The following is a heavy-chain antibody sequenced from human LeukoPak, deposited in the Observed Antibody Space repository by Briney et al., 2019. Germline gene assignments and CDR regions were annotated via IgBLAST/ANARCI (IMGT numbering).Heavy chain of an antibody. CDR3: ARSRSSGWYYFDY. D-gene: IGHD6-19*01. Sequence: QPGGSLRLSCGASGFTFSSYGMHWVRQAPGKGLEWVANIKQDGSEKYYVDSVKGRFTISRDNAKNSLYLQMNSLRAEDTAVYYCARSRSSGWYYFDYWGQGTLVTVSS. V-gene: IGHV3-7*01. CDR1: GFTFSSYG. CDR2: IKQDGSEK. J-gene: IGHJ4*02.